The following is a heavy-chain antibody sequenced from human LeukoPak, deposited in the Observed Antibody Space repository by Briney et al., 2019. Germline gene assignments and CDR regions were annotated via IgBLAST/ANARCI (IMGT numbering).Heavy chain of an antibody. V-gene: IGHV4-38-2*02. CDR3: ASMPYDSRGYYYLPFDY. D-gene: IGHD3-22*01. J-gene: IGHJ4*02. CDR2: IYHSGST. CDR1: GYSISSGYY. Sequence: KSSETLSLTCTVWGYSISSGYYLGWIRQPPGDGLGWIGNIYHSGSTYYNPSLKSRVTISVETSKNQFSLKLSSVTAADTAVYYCASMPYDSRGYYYLPFDYWGQGTLVTVSS.